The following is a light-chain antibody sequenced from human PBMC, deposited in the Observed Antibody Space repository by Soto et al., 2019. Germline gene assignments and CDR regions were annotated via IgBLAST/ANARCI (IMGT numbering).Light chain of an antibody. Sequence: TQSPSSLSASVGERATLSCRASQSVSSYLAWYQQKPGQAPRLLIYGASTRATGFPARFSGSGSGTDFTLTISRLEPEDFAVYYCQQYGSSGTFGQGTKVDIK. CDR1: QSVSSY. J-gene: IGKJ1*01. CDR3: QQYGSSGT. V-gene: IGKV3-20*01. CDR2: GAS.